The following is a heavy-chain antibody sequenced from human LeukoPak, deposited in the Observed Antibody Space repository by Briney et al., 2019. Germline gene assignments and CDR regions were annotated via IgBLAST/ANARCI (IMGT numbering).Heavy chain of an antibody. J-gene: IGHJ5*02. CDR1: GFTFSSYS. D-gene: IGHD6-13*01. CDR3: ARGAAAAGTIGYNWFDP. Sequence: GGSLRLSCAASGFTFSSYSMNWVRQAPGKGLEWVSSISSSSSYIYYADSVKGRFTISRDNAKNSLYLQMNSLRAEDTAVYYCARGAAAAGTIGYNWFDPWGQGTLATVSS. V-gene: IGHV3-21*01. CDR2: ISSSSSYI.